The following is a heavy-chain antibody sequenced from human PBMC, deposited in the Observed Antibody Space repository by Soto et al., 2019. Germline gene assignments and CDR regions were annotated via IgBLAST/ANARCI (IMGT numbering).Heavy chain of an antibody. Sequence: QVQLAESGGGVVQPGRSLRLSCVASGFTFSDYGMHWVRQAPGKGLEWLTIISSDGSSQNYADSVKGRITISRDNSKNTLYLQMNSLRVEDTAMYYCAKGSSSWYYPHLDYWGQGTLVTVSS. J-gene: IGHJ4*02. CDR2: ISSDGSSQ. CDR1: GFTFSDYG. D-gene: IGHD6-13*01. CDR3: AKGSSSWYYPHLDY. V-gene: IGHV3-30*18.